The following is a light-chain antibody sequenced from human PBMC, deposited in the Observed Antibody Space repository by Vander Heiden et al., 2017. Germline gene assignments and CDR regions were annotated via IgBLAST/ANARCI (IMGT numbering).Light chain of an antibody. J-gene: IGLJ3*02. Sequence: SVLTQPPSASGTPGQRVTISCSGRSSNIGSPYVFWYQQLPGTAPQLLIYRNNQRPSGVPDRFSGSKSGTSASLAISGLRSEDEADYYCAAWDDSLSGRVFGGGTKLTVL. CDR2: RNN. CDR3: AAWDDSLSGRV. V-gene: IGLV1-47*01. CDR1: SSNIGSPY.